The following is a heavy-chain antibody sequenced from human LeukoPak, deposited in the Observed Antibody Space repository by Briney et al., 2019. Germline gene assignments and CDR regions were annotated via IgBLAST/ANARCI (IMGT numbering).Heavy chain of an antibody. D-gene: IGHD3-3*01. Sequence: SETLSLTCTVSGGSSSSNYWSWIRQPPGKGLEWIGEINHGGSTKFNPSLKSRVTISLDTSRNQFSLKVNSVTAADTAVYYCAKHLRRRFFSRTLGFDPWGQGTLATVSS. CDR1: GGSSSSNY. CDR2: INHGGST. CDR3: AKHLRRRFFSRTLGFDP. V-gene: IGHV4-34*01. J-gene: IGHJ5*02.